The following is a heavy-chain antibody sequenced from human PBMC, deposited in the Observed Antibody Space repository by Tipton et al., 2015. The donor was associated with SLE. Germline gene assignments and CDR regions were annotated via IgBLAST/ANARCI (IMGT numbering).Heavy chain of an antibody. V-gene: IGHV3-30*18. CDR2: ISYDGRNK. J-gene: IGHJ6*03. D-gene: IGHD6-19*01. Sequence: SLRLSCAASGFTFSSYGMHWVRQAPGKGLEWVALISYDGRNKYYADSVKGRFTISRDNSKNTLYLQMNSLRAEDAAVYYCAKDLDSSGWGGFDYYYYMDVWGKGTTVTVSS. CDR3: AKDLDSSGWGGFDYYYYMDV. CDR1: GFTFSSYG.